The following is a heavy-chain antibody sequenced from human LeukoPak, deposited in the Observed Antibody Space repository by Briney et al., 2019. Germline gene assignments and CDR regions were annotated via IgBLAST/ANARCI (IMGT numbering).Heavy chain of an antibody. CDR2: INSDGRTT. J-gene: IGHJ3*02. V-gene: IGHV3-74*03. CDR1: GFTLSNYW. Sequence: GGSLRLSCAASGFTLSNYWMHWVRQVPGKGLVWVSRINSDGRTTTYADSVKGRFTISRDNAKNTLYLQMNSLSAEDTAVYYCTCHRPAVSTIGAFDIWGQGTMVTVSS. D-gene: IGHD5/OR15-5a*01. CDR3: TCHRPAVSTIGAFDI.